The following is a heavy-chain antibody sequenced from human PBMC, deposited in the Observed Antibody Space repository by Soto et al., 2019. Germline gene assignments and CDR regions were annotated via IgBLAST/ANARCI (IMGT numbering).Heavy chain of an antibody. CDR2: IKPDGSDK. J-gene: IGHJ4*02. CDR1: GFTFSSYW. Sequence: EVQVVESGGGLAQPGGSLRLSCAASGFTFSSYWMSWIRQAPGKGLEWVANIKPDGSDKYHVDSVKGRFTISRDNAKNSLYLQRKSLRVEDTAVYYCGGANYWGQGILVTVSS. V-gene: IGHV3-7*04. CDR3: GGANY.